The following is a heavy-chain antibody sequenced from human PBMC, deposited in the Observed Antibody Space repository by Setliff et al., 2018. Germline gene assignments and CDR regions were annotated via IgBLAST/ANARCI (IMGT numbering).Heavy chain of an antibody. CDR1: GGSISSHY. J-gene: IGHJ6*03. Sequence: SETLSLTCVVSGGSISSHYWSWIRQPPGKGLEWIGYIYYSGSTNYNPSLKSRVTISVDTSKNQFSLKLSSVTAADTAVYYCARVVGYDFWSGYYIYYYYYMDVWGKGTTVTVSS. CDR3: ARVVGYDFWSGYYIYYYYYMDV. V-gene: IGHV4-59*11. CDR2: IYYSGST. D-gene: IGHD3-3*01.